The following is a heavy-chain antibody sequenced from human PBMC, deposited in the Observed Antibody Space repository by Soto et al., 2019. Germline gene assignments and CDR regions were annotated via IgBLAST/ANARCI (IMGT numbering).Heavy chain of an antibody. V-gene: IGHV1-69*15. Sequence: QVQLVQSGAELKKPGSSVKVSCQASGGTFSNYAISWVRQAPGQGLEWMGKIIPIFGTTNYAQNFRGRVTITAXEHTXTXYMELSSLRSDDTALYYCARELPPAPGSFREDALDIWGQGTMITVSS. J-gene: IGHJ3*02. D-gene: IGHD6-13*01. CDR1: GGTFSNYA. CDR2: IIPIFGTT. CDR3: ARELPPAPGSFREDALDI.